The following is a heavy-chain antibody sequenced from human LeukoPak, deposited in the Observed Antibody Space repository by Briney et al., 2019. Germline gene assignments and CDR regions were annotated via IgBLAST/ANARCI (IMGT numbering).Heavy chain of an antibody. CDR3: AKTNGYYDL. J-gene: IGHJ4*02. Sequence: GGSLRLSCAASGFTFSSNGMSWVRKAPGKGLEWVSSISGSGDKTYYADSVKGRFTISRDNSKSTMYLQMNSLRAEDTAVYHCAKTNGYYDLWGQGTLDIVSS. D-gene: IGHD3-3*01. V-gene: IGHV3-23*01. CDR1: GFTFSSNG. CDR2: ISGSGDKT.